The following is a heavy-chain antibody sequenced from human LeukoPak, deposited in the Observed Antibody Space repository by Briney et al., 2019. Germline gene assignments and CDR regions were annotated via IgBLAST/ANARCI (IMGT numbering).Heavy chain of an antibody. Sequence: SETLSLTCTVSSDSITNSYYWGWIRQPPGKGLEWIGSIYHSGSSYYNPSLKSQVTISIDTSKNQISLELNSVTAADTAVYYCARDGQQLGHDYWGQGTLVTVSS. J-gene: IGHJ4*02. V-gene: IGHV4-38-2*02. CDR3: ARDGQQLGHDY. CDR2: IYHSGSS. CDR1: SDSITNSYY. D-gene: IGHD6-13*01.